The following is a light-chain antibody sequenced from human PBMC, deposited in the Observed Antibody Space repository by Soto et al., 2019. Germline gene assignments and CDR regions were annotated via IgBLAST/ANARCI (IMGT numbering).Light chain of an antibody. CDR2: KAS. CDR1: QSIINW. Sequence: DVQMTQSPSTLSASVGGRVTITCRASQSIINWLAWYQQKPGKAPQLLIYKASSLESGVPSRFSGSGSGTEFTLTIRSLQPADFATYYCQQYSPYSSMYTFGQGTKVDIK. V-gene: IGKV1-5*03. CDR3: QQYSPYSSMYT. J-gene: IGKJ2*01.